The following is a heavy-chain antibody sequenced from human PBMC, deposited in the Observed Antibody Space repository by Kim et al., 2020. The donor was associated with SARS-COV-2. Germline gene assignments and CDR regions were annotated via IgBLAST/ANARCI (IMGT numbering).Heavy chain of an antibody. CDR2: ISGDGGST. D-gene: IGHD7-27*01. Sequence: GGSLRLSCAASGFTFDDYAMHWVRQAPGKGLEWVSLISGDGGSTYYADSVKGRFTISRDNSKNSLYLQMNSLRTEDTALYYCAKDGGSNWGTFYYYYYGMDVWGQGTTVTVSS. CDR1: GFTFDDYA. CDR3: AKDGGSNWGTFYYYYYGMDV. V-gene: IGHV3-43*02. J-gene: IGHJ6*02.